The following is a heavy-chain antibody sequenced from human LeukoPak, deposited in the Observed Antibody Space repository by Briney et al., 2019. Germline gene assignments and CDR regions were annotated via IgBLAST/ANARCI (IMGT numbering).Heavy chain of an antibody. Sequence: SQTLSLTCTVSGGSISSGGYYWSWIRQPPGKGLEWIGYIYHSGSTYYNPSLKSRVTISVDRSKNQFSLKLSSVTAADTAVYYCAGYDFWSGYYPPAPWGQGTLVTVSS. V-gene: IGHV4-30-2*01. CDR3: AGYDFWSGYYPPAP. CDR1: GGSISSGGYY. CDR2: IYHSGST. D-gene: IGHD3-3*01. J-gene: IGHJ5*02.